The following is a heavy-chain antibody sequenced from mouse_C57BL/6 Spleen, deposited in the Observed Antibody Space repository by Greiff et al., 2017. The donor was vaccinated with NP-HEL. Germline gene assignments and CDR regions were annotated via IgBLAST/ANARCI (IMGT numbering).Heavy chain of an antibody. J-gene: IGHJ2*01. Sequence: QVQLKESGPGLVQPSQSLSITCTVSGFSLTSYGVHWVRQSPGKGLEWLGVIWSGGSTDYNAAFISRLSISKDNSKSQGFLKMNSLQADDTAIYYCARIYEGYRYFDYWGQGTTLTVSS. D-gene: IGHD2-3*01. CDR2: IWSGGST. CDR3: ARIYEGYRYFDY. V-gene: IGHV2-2*01. CDR1: GFSLTSYG.